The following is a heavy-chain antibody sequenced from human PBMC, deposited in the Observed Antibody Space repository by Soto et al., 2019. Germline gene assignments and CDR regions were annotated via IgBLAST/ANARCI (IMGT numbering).Heavy chain of an antibody. D-gene: IGHD3-3*01. V-gene: IGHV3-15*01. J-gene: IGHJ4*02. Sequence: GWSLRLSCASSVFTFINAWMSWVRQAPGKGLEWVGRIKSKTDGGTTDYAAPVKGRFTISRDDSKNTLYLQMNSLKTEDTAVYYCTTDGYYYYVDYWGQGTLVTVSS. CDR3: TTDGYYYYVDY. CDR1: VFTFINAW. CDR2: IKSKTDGGTT.